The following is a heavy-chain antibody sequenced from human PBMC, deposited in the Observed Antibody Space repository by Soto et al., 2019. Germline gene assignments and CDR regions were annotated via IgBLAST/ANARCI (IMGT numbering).Heavy chain of an antibody. V-gene: IGHV3-23*01. CDR3: AKGGTYIDNYFDY. Sequence: GGSLRLSCAASGFTFSSYAMNWVRQAPGKGLEWVSTISGSGAITYYTDSVRGRFTISRDSSKNRLFLQMNSLRADDTAVYYCAKGGTYIDNYFDYWGQGTLVTVSS. J-gene: IGHJ4*02. CDR2: ISGSGAIT. D-gene: IGHD3-16*01. CDR1: GFTFSSYA.